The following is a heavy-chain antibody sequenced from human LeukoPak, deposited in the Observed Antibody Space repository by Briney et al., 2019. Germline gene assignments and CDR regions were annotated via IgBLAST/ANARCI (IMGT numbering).Heavy chain of an antibody. CDR3: ARRIVVTRGFDY. CDR2: IYYSGST. Sequence: PSETLSLTCTVSGGSIGSSSYYWGWIRQPPGKGLEWIGSIYYSGSTCYNPSLKSRVTISVDTSRNQFSLKLSSVTAADTAVYYCARRIVVTRGFDYWGQGTLVTVSS. J-gene: IGHJ4*02. V-gene: IGHV4-39*01. D-gene: IGHD4-23*01. CDR1: GGSIGSSSYY.